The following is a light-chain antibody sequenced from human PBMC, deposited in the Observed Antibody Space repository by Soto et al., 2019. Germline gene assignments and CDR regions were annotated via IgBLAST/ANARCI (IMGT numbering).Light chain of an antibody. V-gene: IGLV2-14*01. J-gene: IGLJ3*02. CDR1: RSDVGNYSY. Sequence: QSALTQPASVSGSPGQSITISCTGTRSDVGNYSYVSWYQQHPGKAPKLMIYEVTNRPSGVSDRFSGSKSGNTASLTISGLQSEDEADYYYSSYTDSFTWVFGGGTKLTVL. CDR2: EVT. CDR3: SSYTDSFTWV.